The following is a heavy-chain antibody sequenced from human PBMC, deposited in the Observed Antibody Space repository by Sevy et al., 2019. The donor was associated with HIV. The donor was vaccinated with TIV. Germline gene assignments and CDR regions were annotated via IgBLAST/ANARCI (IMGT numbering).Heavy chain of an antibody. V-gene: IGHV3-23*01. CDR2: ISGSGGST. CDR3: AQALRLGELSLGVDY. D-gene: IGHD3-16*02. J-gene: IGHJ4*02. CDR1: GFTFSSYA. Sequence: GGSLRLSCAASGFTFSSYAMSWVRQAPGKGLEWVSAISGSGGSTYYADSVKGRFTISRDNSKNTLYLQMNSLRAEDTAVYYCAQALRLGELSLGVDYWGQGTLVTASS.